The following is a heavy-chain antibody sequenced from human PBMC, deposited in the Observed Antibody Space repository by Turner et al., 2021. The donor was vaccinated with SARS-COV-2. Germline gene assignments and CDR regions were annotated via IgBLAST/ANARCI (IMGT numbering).Heavy chain of an antibody. CDR2: INPNSGGT. J-gene: IGHJ5*02. Sequence: QVQLVQSGAEVKKPGASVKVSCQASAYTFPGYYMHWVRQAPGQGLEWMGWINPNSGGTNYAQKFQGWVTMTRDTSISTAYMDLSRLRSDDTAVYYCAREDRGYSYGYGRFDPWGQGTLVTVSS. V-gene: IGHV1-2*04. CDR3: AREDRGYSYGYGRFDP. D-gene: IGHD5-18*01. CDR1: AYTFPGYY.